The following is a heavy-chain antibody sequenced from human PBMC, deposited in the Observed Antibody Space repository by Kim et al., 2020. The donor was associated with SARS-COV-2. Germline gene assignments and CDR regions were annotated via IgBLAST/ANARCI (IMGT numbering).Heavy chain of an antibody. V-gene: IGHV1-18*01. CDR2: ISAYNGNT. CDR3: ARDLLTDYYDSSGEREYNWFDP. CDR1: GYTFTSYG. D-gene: IGHD3-22*01. J-gene: IGHJ5*02. Sequence: ASVKVSCKASGYTFTSYGISWVRQAPGQGLEWMGWISAYNGNTNYAQKLQGRVTMTTDTSTSTAYMELRSLRSDDTAVYYCARDLLTDYYDSSGEREYNWFDPWGQGTLVTVSS.